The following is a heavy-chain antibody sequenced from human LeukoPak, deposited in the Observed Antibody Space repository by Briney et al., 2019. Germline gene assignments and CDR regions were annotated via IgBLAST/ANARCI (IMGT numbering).Heavy chain of an antibody. CDR1: GYSISTGYY. D-gene: IGHD1-1*01. Sequence: PSETLSLTCAVSGYSISTGYYWGWIRQPPGKGLEWIGSIFHSGITYYSPSLESRVTISVDTSKNQFSLKLSSVTAADTAVYYCARLRERTFDPWGQGILVTVSS. J-gene: IGHJ5*02. CDR2: IFHSGIT. V-gene: IGHV4-38-2*01. CDR3: ARLRERTFDP.